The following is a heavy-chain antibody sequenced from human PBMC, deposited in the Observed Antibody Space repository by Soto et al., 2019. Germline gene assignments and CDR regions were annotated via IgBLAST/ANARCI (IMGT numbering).Heavy chain of an antibody. CDR3: AKAPMVQQLKYNYFDY. CDR1: GFTFSSYA. D-gene: IGHD6-13*01. CDR2: ISGSGGST. J-gene: IGHJ4*02. Sequence: GGSLRLSCAASGFTFSSYAMSWVRQAPGKGLEWVSAISGSGGSTYYADSVKGRFTISRDNSKNTLYLQMNSLRAEDTAVYYCAKAPMVQQLKYNYFDYWGQGTLVTVSS. V-gene: IGHV3-23*01.